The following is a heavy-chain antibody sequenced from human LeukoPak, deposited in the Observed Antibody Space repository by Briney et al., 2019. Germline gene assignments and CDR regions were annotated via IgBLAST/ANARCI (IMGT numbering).Heavy chain of an antibody. Sequence: ASVKVSCKASGYTFTAYYIHWVRQAPGQGLEWMGWISAHNGHTNYAQKFQGRVTMTTDTSTSTAYMELRSLRSDDTAVYFCARVRDDILTGYYQFDYWGQGTRVTVSS. J-gene: IGHJ4*02. CDR1: GYTFTAYY. CDR3: ARVRDDILTGYYQFDY. CDR2: ISAHNGHT. V-gene: IGHV1-18*04. D-gene: IGHD3-9*01.